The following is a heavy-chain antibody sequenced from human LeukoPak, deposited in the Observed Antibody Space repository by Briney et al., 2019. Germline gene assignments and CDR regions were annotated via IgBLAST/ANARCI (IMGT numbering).Heavy chain of an antibody. J-gene: IGHJ4*02. Sequence: PSETLSLTCTVSGGSINNSSHYWGWIRQPPGKGLEWIGSIYYSGSTYYKPSLKSRVTISMDTSQNHFSLKLGSATAADTAVYSCATYYYGSGRYYLDDWGQGTRVTVSS. D-gene: IGHD3-10*01. V-gene: IGHV4-39*02. CDR2: IYYSGST. CDR1: GGSINNSSHY. CDR3: ATYYYGSGRYYLDD.